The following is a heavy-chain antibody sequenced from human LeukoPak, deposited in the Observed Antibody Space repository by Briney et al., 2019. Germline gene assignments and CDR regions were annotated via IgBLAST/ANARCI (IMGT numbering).Heavy chain of an antibody. Sequence: GGSLRLSCAASGFTFSSYWMHWVRQAPGKGLVWVSRINSDGSSTSYADSVKGRFTISRDNAKNTLYLQMNSLRAEDTAVYYCARGTAIVRFDYWGQGTLVTVSS. D-gene: IGHD3-16*02. CDR3: ARGTAIVRFDY. CDR1: GFTFSSYW. V-gene: IGHV3-74*01. CDR2: INSDGSST. J-gene: IGHJ4*02.